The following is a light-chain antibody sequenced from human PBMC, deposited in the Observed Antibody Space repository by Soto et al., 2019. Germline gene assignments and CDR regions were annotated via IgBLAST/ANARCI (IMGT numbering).Light chain of an antibody. V-gene: IGLV2-14*01. CDR3: SSYTSSSTLPYG. CDR1: SSDVGGYNY. Sequence: QSVLTQPASVSGSPGQSITISCTGTSSDVGGYNYVSWYQQHPGKAPKHIIYDVSNRPSGVSNRFSGSKSGNTASLTISGLQAEDEADYYCSSYTSSSTLPYGFGTGTKVTVL. J-gene: IGLJ1*01. CDR2: DVS.